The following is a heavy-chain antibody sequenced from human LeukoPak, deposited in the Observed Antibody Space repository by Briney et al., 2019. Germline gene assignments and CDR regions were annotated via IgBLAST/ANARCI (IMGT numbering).Heavy chain of an antibody. Sequence: GGSLRLSCAASEFTCSNYVMRWVPQTPGKGLEWVSPISGRGGHTYYADSVKGRFSISRDNSKNTLYLQMNSLRAEDTAVYYCAKSQLWAPDYFDYWGQGTLVTVSS. CDR3: AKSQLWAPDYFDY. CDR1: EFTCSNYV. J-gene: IGHJ4*02. CDR2: ISGRGGHT. V-gene: IGHV3-23*01. D-gene: IGHD5-18*01.